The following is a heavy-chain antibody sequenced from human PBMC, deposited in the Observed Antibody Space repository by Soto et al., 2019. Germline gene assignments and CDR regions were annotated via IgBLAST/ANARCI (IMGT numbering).Heavy chain of an antibody. CDR1: GVSINSGGYY. CDR2: IYYTGHT. V-gene: IGHV4-31*03. D-gene: IGHD1-1*01. Sequence: QVQLQESGPGLVKPSQTLSLTCSVSGVSINSGGYYWSWIRHHPGKGLEWIGYIYYTGHTFYNPSLKSRVAMSLDMSKNQFSLKLSSVTAADTAVYYCARGSQLERDALDIWGQGTMVTVSS. CDR3: ARGSQLERDALDI. J-gene: IGHJ3*02.